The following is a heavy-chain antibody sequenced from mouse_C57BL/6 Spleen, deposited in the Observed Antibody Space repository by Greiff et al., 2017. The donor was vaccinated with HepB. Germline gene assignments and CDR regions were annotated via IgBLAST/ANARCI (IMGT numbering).Heavy chain of an antibody. V-gene: IGHV1-72*01. CDR2: IDPNSGGT. Sequence: QVQLQQPGAELVKPGASVKLSCKASGYTFTSYWMHWVKQRPGRALEWIGRIDPNSGGTKYNEKFKSKATLTVDKPSSTAYMQLSSLTSEDSAVYYCARGERRRSPFAYWGQGTLVTVSA. CDR3: ARGERRRSPFAY. J-gene: IGHJ3*01. CDR1: GYTFTSYW.